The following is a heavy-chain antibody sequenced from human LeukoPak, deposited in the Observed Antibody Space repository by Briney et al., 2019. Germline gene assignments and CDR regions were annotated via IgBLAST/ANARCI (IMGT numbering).Heavy chain of an antibody. D-gene: IGHD3-10*01. V-gene: IGHV3-9*01. CDR2: ISWNSDSI. Sequence: GGSLRLSCAASGFIFGNYAIHWVRQVPGKGLEWISVISWNSDSIGYADSVKGRFTISRDNANNLLYLQMNSLRVEDTALYYCTKGDGRTYGPCSDHWGQGPLVTVSS. J-gene: IGHJ4*02. CDR1: GFIFGNYA. CDR3: TKGDGRTYGPCSDH.